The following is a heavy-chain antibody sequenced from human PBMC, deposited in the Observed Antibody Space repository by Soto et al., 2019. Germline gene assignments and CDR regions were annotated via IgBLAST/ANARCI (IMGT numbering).Heavy chain of an antibody. D-gene: IGHD2-21*02. Sequence: SETLTLTCIVSGESISSSSYYWGWIRQPPGKGLEWIGSIYYSGRTYYNPSFKSRVTISIDTSKNQFSLKLSSVTATDTAVYYCARQRTTVVTQAYFDHWGQGALVTVSS. J-gene: IGHJ4*02. CDR1: GESISSSSYY. V-gene: IGHV4-39*01. CDR2: IYYSGRT. CDR3: ARQRTTVVTQAYFDH.